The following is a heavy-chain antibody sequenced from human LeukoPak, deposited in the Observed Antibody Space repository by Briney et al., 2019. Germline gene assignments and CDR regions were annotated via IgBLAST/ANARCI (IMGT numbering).Heavy chain of an antibody. CDR2: INHSGST. V-gene: IGHV4-34*01. CDR1: GFTFSTYW. Sequence: GSLRLSCAASGFTFSTYWMSWIRQPPGKGLEWIGEINHSGSTNYNPSLKSRVTISVDTSKNQFSLKLSSVTAADTAVYYCARRKRITMVRGPYDYWGQGTLVTVSS. J-gene: IGHJ4*02. CDR3: ARRKRITMVRGPYDY. D-gene: IGHD3-10*01.